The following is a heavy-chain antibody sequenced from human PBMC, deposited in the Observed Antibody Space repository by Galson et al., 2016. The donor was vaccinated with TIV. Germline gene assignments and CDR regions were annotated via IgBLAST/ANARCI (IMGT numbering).Heavy chain of an antibody. CDR2: IHSSGNT. CDR3: GRGSMVRGVALHWFFDL. J-gene: IGHJ2*01. D-gene: IGHD3-10*01. Sequence: SETLSLTCSVSGGSISSHYWSWVRQPPGKGLEWLAYIHSSGNTNYNPPLKSRVTISLNTSKNQFSLNLTSVTAADTAMYYFGRGSMVRGVALHWFFDLWGRGTLVTVSS. CDR1: GGSISSHY. V-gene: IGHV4-59*11.